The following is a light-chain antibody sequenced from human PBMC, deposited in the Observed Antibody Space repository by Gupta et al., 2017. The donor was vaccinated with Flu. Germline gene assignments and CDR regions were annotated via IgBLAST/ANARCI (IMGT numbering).Light chain of an antibody. CDR3: QQSYTTPLT. CDR1: QSISSY. J-gene: IGKJ4*01. CDR2: SAS. Sequence: DIQMTQYPSSLSASVGDRVTITCRASQSISSYVNWYQQAPGKAPKFLIYSASNLQSGVSSRFSGSGSGTDFTLTISSLQPEDFATYYCQQSYTTPLTFGGGTKVEIK. V-gene: IGKV1-39*01.